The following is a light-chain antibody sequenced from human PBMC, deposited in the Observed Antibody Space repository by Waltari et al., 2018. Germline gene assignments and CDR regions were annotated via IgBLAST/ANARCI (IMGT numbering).Light chain of an antibody. V-gene: IGKV1-12*01. CDR2: TAA. CDR1: QGMSNY. Sequence: DIQMTQSPSSVSASVGDRVTITCRASQGMSNYLAWYQQKPGEAPKLLIYTAASWLSGVPSRFSCSGSGTDFTLTISSLQPEDSATYYCQQGNSFPLTFGGGTKVQIK. J-gene: IGKJ4*01. CDR3: QQGNSFPLT.